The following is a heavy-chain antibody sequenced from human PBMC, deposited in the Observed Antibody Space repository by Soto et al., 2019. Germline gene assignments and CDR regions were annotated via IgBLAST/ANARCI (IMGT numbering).Heavy chain of an antibody. J-gene: IGHJ5*02. CDR3: ATRYCSSTSCYLRAANWFDP. Sequence: EASVKVSCKASGYTFTSYDINWVRQATGQGLEWMGWMNPNSGNTGYAQKFQGRVTMTRNTSISTAYIELSSLRSEDTAVYYCATRYCSSTSCYLRAANWFDPRGQGTLVTVSS. V-gene: IGHV1-8*01. CDR1: GYTFTSYD. CDR2: MNPNSGNT. D-gene: IGHD2-2*01.